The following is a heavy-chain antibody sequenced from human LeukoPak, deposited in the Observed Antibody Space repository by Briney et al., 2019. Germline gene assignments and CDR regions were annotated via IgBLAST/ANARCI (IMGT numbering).Heavy chain of an antibody. CDR3: ARDYYDSSGYPFDY. CDR2: ISYDASKK. V-gene: IGHV3-30*04. D-gene: IGHD3-22*01. Sequence: GGSLRLSCAASEFTFNSYAMHWVRQAPGKGLEWVAVISYDASKKYYADSVRGRFTISRDNSKNTLYLQMSSLRAEDTAVYYCARDYYDSSGYPFDYWGQGTLVTVSS. CDR1: EFTFNSYA. J-gene: IGHJ4*02.